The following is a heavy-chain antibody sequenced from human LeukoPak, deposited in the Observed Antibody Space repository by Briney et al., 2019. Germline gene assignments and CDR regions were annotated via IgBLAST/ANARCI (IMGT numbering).Heavy chain of an antibody. CDR1: GFTFRSYG. CDR2: ISDDGNKK. Sequence: PGRSLRLSCAASGFTFRSYGMNWVRQAPGKGLEWVAGISDDGNKKYYADSVKGRFTISRDSSKNTLYLQMNSLRVEDTAVYYCVKDNKRYPYDYWGQGTLVTVSS. V-gene: IGHV3-30*18. CDR3: VKDNKRYPYDY. J-gene: IGHJ4*02. D-gene: IGHD2-2*02.